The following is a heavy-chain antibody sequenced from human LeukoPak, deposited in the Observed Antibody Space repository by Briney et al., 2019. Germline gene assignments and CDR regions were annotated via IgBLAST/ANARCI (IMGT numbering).Heavy chain of an antibody. CDR1: GGSISSSSYH. V-gene: IGHV4-39*07. D-gene: IGHD4-11*01. CDR3: ARARQQAYSKRNYFDY. CDR2: IYYSGST. Sequence: SETLSLTCTVSGGSISSSSYHWGWIRQPPGKGLEWIGSIYYSGSTYYNPSLKSRVTISVDRSKNQFSLKLSSVTSADTAVYYCARARQQAYSKRNYFDYWGQGTLVTVSS. J-gene: IGHJ4*02.